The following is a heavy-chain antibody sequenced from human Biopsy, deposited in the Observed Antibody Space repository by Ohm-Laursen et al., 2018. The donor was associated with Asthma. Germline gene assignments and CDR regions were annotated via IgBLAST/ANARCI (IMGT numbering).Heavy chain of an antibody. CDR3: ARHPYNFGGFDY. J-gene: IGHJ4*02. D-gene: IGHD5-24*01. V-gene: IGHV1-18*04. CDR1: GHTFRSYG. CDR2: ISPFTGDT. Sequence: GSSVKVSCKASGHTFRSYGVSWVRQAPGQGLEWMGWISPFTGDTHFGQKFQGRVTMTTDTSTDTAYMELRSLRSDDTAVYYCARHPYNFGGFDYWGQGSLVLVSS.